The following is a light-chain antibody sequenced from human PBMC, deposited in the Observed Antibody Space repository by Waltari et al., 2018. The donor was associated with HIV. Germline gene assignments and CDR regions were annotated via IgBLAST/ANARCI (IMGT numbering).Light chain of an antibody. Sequence: QSVVTQPPSASGTPGQRVTISCSGSSSHIGDNYVYWYQQFPGTTPKLLIYMNDRRPAGFPDRFSVSKSGTSASLAISGLRSEDEADYYCATWDNSLSVWVFGGGSKLTVL. J-gene: IGLJ3*02. V-gene: IGLV1-47*01. CDR3: ATWDNSLSVWV. CDR2: MND. CDR1: SSHIGDNY.